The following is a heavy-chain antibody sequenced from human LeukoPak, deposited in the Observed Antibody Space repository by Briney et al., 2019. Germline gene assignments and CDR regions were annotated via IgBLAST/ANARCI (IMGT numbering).Heavy chain of an antibody. Sequence: GESLKISCQGSGYSFTSYWIGWVRQLPGKVLEWMGIIYPGDSDTRYSPSFQGQVTISAVKSISTAYLQWSSLKASDTAIYYCARGKIGYSYGSYYWGQGTLVTVSS. V-gene: IGHV5-51*01. D-gene: IGHD5-18*01. CDR3: ARGKIGYSYGSYY. J-gene: IGHJ4*02. CDR2: IYPGDSDT. CDR1: GYSFTSYW.